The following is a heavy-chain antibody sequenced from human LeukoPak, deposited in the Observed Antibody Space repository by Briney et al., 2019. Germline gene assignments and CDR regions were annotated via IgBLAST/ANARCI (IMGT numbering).Heavy chain of an antibody. CDR3: ARRAIWFGDSRPFDY. J-gene: IGHJ4*02. V-gene: IGHV4-34*01. Sequence: SETLSLTCAVYGGSFSGYYWSWIRQPPGKGLEWIGEINHSGSTNYNPSLKSRVTISVDTSKNQFSLKLSSVTAADTAVYYCARRAIWFGDSRPFDYWGQGTLVTVSS. CDR1: GGSFSGYY. CDR2: INHSGST. D-gene: IGHD3-10*01.